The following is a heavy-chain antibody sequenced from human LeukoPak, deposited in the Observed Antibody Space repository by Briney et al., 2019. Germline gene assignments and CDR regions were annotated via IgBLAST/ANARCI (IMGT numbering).Heavy chain of an antibody. J-gene: IGHJ3*02. CDR3: ARGTIDYDSSGYYSDAFDI. D-gene: IGHD3-22*01. CDR2: IYYSGST. V-gene: IGHV4-59*01. Sequence: SETLSLTCTVSGGSISSYYWSWNRQPPGKGLEWSGYIYYSGSTNYNPSLKSRVTISVDTSKNQFSLKLSSVTAADTAVYYCARGTIDYDSSGYYSDAFDIWGQGTMVTVSS. CDR1: GGSISSYY.